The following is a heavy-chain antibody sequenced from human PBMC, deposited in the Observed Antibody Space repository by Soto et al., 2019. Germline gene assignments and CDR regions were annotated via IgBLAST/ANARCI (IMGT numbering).Heavy chain of an antibody. V-gene: IGHV3-23*01. D-gene: IGHD4-17*01. CDR1: GYTFTSYY. Sequence: SCKASGYTFTSYYMHWVRQAPGKGLEWVSAISGSGGSTYYADSVKGRFTISRDNSKNTLYLQMNSLRAEDTAVYYCAPYISSKGDTVPIDYWGQGTLVTVSS. CDR3: APYISSKGDTVPIDY. J-gene: IGHJ4*02. CDR2: ISGSGGST.